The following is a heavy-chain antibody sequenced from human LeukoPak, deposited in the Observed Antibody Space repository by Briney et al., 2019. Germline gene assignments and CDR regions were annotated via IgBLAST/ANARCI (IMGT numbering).Heavy chain of an antibody. Sequence: PSETLSLTCTVPGGSIIRYYWSWIRQPAGKGREWMGRIHTSWSTNYNPSFKSRGNMSVDTSKNKFSLKLRSVTAADTAVYYCAREVGGDFDALDYWGQGTLVTVSS. J-gene: IGHJ4*02. D-gene: IGHD4-17*01. CDR1: GGSIIRYY. CDR2: IHTSWST. CDR3: AREVGGDFDALDY. V-gene: IGHV4-4*07.